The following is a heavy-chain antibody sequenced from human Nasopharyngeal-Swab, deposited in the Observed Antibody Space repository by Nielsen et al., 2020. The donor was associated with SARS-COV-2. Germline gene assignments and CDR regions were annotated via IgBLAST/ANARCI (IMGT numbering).Heavy chain of an antibody. CDR1: GFTVSSNY. Sequence: GESLKISCAASGFTVSSNYMSWVRQAPGKGLEWDSVIYSGGSKYYIDSVKGRFTVSRDNSRNTLYLQMNSLRPEDTAVYYCAREKAVAGIGGYHYYGMDVWGQGTTVTVSS. CDR3: AREKAVAGIGGYHYYGMDV. V-gene: IGHV3-53*05. D-gene: IGHD6-19*01. CDR2: IYSGGSK. J-gene: IGHJ6*02.